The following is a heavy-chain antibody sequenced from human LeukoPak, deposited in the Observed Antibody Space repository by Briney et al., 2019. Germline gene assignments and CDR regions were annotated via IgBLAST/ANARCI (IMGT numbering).Heavy chain of an antibody. CDR2: IWYDGSNK. J-gene: IGHJ4*02. CDR1: GFTFSSYG. D-gene: IGHD2-21*02. Sequence: PGGSLRLSCAASGFTFSSYGMHWVRQAPGKGLEWVAVIWYDGSNKYYADSVKGRFTISRDNSKNTLYLQMNSLRAEDTAVYYCARRINCGRDCYYFDYWGQGTLVTVSS. V-gene: IGHV3-33*01. CDR3: ARRINCGRDCYYFDY.